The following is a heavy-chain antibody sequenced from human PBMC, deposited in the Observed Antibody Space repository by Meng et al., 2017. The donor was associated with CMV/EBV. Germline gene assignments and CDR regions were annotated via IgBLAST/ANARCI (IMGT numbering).Heavy chain of an antibody. V-gene: IGHV1-46*01. CDR2: INPADGGP. D-gene: IGHD2-15*01. J-gene: IGHJ5*01. CDR3: ARELEDFDS. Sequence: SCEASGYTFTSYHVHWLRQAPGQGLEWVGMINPADGGPTYAQRFQGRVTMTSDTSTSTVYMEMRRLTSDDTAIYYCARELEDFDSWGQGTLVTVSS. CDR1: GYTFTSYH.